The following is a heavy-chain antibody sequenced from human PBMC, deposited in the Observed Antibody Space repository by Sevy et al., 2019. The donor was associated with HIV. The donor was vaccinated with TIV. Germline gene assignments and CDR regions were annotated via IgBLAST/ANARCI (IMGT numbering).Heavy chain of an antibody. D-gene: IGHD6-19*01. CDR1: GFTFSSYS. CDR2: ISRSSSTI. CDR3: ARSPPYSSGWYGIYY. V-gene: IGHV3-48*01. Sequence: GGSLRLSCAASGFTFSSYSMNWVRQAPGKGLEWVSYISRSSSTIYYVDSVKGRFTISRDNAKNSLYLQMNSLRAEDTAVYYCARSPPYSSGWYGIYYWGQETLVTVSS. J-gene: IGHJ4*02.